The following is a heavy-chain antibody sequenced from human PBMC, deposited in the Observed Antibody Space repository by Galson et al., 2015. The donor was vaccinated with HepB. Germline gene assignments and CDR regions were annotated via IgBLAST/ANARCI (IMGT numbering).Heavy chain of an antibody. J-gene: IGHJ4*02. D-gene: IGHD3-3*01. CDR1: GFTFSDYY. CDR2: ISSSGSTI. CDR3: ARELGNVLRFLEWPGNDY. V-gene: IGHV3-11*01. Sequence: SLRLSCAASGFTFSDYYMSWIRQAPGKGLEWVSYISSSGSTIYYADSVKGRFTISRDNAKNSLYLQMNSLRAEDTAVYYCARELGNVLRFLEWPGNDYWGQGTLVTVSS.